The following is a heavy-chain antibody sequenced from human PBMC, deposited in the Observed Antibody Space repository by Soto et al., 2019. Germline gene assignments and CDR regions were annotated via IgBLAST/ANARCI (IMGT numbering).Heavy chain of an antibody. CDR3: ASEYFDWSKTYYFDY. CDR2: ISYDGSNK. J-gene: IGHJ4*02. CDR1: GFTFSSYA. Sequence: GGSLRLSCAASGFTFSSYAMHWVRQAPGKGLEWVAVISYDGSNKYYADSVKGRFTISRDNSKNTLYLQMNSLRAEDMAVYYCASEYFDWSKTYYFDYWGQGTLVTVSS. V-gene: IGHV3-30-3*01. D-gene: IGHD3-9*01.